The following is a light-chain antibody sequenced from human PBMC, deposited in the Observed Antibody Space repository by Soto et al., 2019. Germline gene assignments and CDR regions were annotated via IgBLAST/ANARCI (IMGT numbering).Light chain of an antibody. CDR2: EGS. Sequence: QSALTQPASVSGSPGQSITISCTGTSSDVGSYNLVSWYQQHPGKAPKLMIYEGSKRPSGVSNRFSGSKSGNTASLTISGLQAEDEADYYCCSYAGSVVFGGWTKLTVL. CDR1: SSDVGSYNL. CDR3: CSYAGSVV. V-gene: IGLV2-23*01. J-gene: IGLJ2*01.